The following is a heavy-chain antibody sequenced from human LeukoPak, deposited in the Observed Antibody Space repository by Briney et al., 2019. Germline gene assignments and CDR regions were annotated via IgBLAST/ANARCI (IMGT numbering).Heavy chain of an antibody. CDR2: INPNSGDT. V-gene: IGHV1-2*02. CDR3: ARASGGGQTSFDI. Sequence: GASVKVSCKASGYTFTSYYMHWVRQAPGLGLEWMGWINPNSGDTKNAQNYQGRITMTRDTSISTVYMELTSLRSDDTAVFYCARASGGGQTSFDIWGQGTVVTVSS. CDR1: GYTFTSYY. J-gene: IGHJ3*02. D-gene: IGHD3-16*01.